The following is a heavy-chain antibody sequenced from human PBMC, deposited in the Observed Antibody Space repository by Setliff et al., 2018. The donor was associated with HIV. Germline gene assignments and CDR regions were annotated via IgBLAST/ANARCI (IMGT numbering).Heavy chain of an antibody. J-gene: IGHJ4*02. Sequence: SETLSLTCSVSGGSVSSDKFYWTWIRQPAGKGLEWIGYIYYSGGTNYNPSLKSRVTISADKSKNQFSLKLSSVTAADTAVYYCARGSSGWTFDYWGQGTLVTVSS. CDR1: GGSVSSDKFY. CDR2: IYYSGGT. D-gene: IGHD6-19*01. V-gene: IGHV4-61*10. CDR3: ARGSSGWTFDY.